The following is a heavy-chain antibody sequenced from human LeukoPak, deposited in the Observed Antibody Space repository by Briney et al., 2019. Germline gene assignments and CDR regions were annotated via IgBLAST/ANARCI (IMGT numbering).Heavy chain of an antibody. J-gene: IGHJ6*03. CDR3: ARGGGSSAFGYYYMDV. CDR1: GDSISSGGYY. Sequence: PSETLSLTCTVSGDSISSGGYYWSWIRQPPGKGLEWIGYICHTGSTYYNPSLRSRVSISVDRSKNQFSLKLTSVTAADTAVYYCARGGGSSAFGYYYMDVWGKGTTVTVSS. V-gene: IGHV4-30-2*01. D-gene: IGHD6-13*01. CDR2: ICHTGST.